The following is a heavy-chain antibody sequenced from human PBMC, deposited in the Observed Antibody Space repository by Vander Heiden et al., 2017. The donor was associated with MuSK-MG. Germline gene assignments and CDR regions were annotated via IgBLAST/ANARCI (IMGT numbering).Heavy chain of an antibody. CDR3: AKDRIPRDGQNAFDF. CDR1: GFTFSGFA. D-gene: IGHD1-1*01. V-gene: IGHV3-23*04. Sequence: EVQLVESGGGLVPPGESLRLSCAASGFTFSGFAMSWIRQAPGRGLEWVSEIGIDGPTYYADSVKGRFSISRDNSKNTLYLQMSSLRAEDTAIYYCAKDRIPRDGQNAFDFWGQGILVTVSS. J-gene: IGHJ4*02. CDR2: IGIDGPT.